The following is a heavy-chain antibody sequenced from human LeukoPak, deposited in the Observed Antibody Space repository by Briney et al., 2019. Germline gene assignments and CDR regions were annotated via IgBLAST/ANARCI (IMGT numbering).Heavy chain of an antibody. CDR3: ARGLYYDFWSGYFQNWFDP. Sequence: PSETLSLTCAVYGGSFSGYYWSWIRQPPGKGLEWIGGINHSGSTNYNPSLKSRVTISVDTSKNQFSLKLSSVTAADTAVYYCARGLYYDFWSGYFQNWFDPWGQGTLATVSS. V-gene: IGHV4-34*01. D-gene: IGHD3-3*01. J-gene: IGHJ5*02. CDR2: INHSGST. CDR1: GGSFSGYY.